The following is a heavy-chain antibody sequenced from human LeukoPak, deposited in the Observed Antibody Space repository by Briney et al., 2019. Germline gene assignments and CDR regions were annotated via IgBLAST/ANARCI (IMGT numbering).Heavy chain of an antibody. J-gene: IGHJ6*02. CDR3: ARGRIDYYGSGYYYYGMDV. CDR1: GYTFTSYD. Sequence: ASVKVSCKASGYTFTSYDINWVRQATGQGLEWMGWMNPNSGNTGYAQKFQGRVTMTRYTSISTAYMELSSLRSEDTAVYYCARGRIDYYGSGYYYYGMDVWGQGTTVTVSS. V-gene: IGHV1-8*01. CDR2: MNPNSGNT. D-gene: IGHD3-10*01.